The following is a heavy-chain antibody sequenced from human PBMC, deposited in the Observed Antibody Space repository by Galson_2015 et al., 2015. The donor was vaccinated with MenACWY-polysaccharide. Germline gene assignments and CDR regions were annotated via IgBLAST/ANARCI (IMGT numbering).Heavy chain of an antibody. CDR2: IGSTTSRGPGNI. J-gene: IGHJ6*02. V-gene: IGHV3-48*01. Sequence: SLRLSCAASGFTFSTDSMNWVRRAPGKGLEWISYIGSTTSRGPGNIYYADSVRGRFTISRDDAKNTLFLQMNSLRAGDAALYYCAVGGTTGLDMDVWGRGTTVT. CDR3: AVGGTTGLDMDV. CDR1: GFTFSTDS. D-gene: IGHD1-26*01.